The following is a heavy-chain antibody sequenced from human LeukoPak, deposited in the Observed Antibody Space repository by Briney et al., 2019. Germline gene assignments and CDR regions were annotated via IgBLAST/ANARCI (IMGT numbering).Heavy chain of an antibody. J-gene: IGHJ4*02. CDR2: IYYSGST. V-gene: IGHV4-59*08. D-gene: IGHD3-22*01. CDR3: ARSQMYYYQSSIYFDY. Sequence: PSETLSLTCTVSGGSISSYYWSWIRQPPGKGLEWIGYIYYSGSTNYNPSLKSRVTISVDTSKDQFSLKLSSVTAADTAVYYCARSQMYYYQSSIYFDYWGQGALVTVSS. CDR1: GGSISSYY.